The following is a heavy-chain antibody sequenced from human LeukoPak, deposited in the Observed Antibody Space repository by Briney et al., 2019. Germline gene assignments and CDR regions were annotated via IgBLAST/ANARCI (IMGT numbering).Heavy chain of an antibody. CDR2: IIPIFGIA. Sequence: SVKVSCKASGGTFRSYAISWVRQAPGQGLEWMGRIIPIFGIANYAQKFQGRVTITADKSTSTAYMELSSLRSEDTAVYYCARDRDSSGGVFDYWGQGTLVTVSS. D-gene: IGHD3-22*01. CDR3: ARDRDSSGGVFDY. J-gene: IGHJ4*02. CDR1: GGTFRSYA. V-gene: IGHV1-69*04.